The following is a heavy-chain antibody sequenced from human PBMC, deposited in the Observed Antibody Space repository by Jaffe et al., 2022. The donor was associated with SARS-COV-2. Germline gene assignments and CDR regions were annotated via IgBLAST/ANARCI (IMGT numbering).Heavy chain of an antibody. CDR1: GFTLRIYG. D-gene: IGHD3-16*02. CDR3: ARDWAEYDDVWGSYRPYGMDV. CDR2: IWYDGNNK. J-gene: IGHJ6*02. Sequence: QVQLVESGGGVVQPGRSLRLSCAASGFTLRIYGMHWVRQAPGKGLEWVALIWYDGNNKYYADSVKGRFTISRDLSNNTLYLQLNSLRAEDTAVYYCARDWAEYDDVWGSYRPYGMDVWGQGTTVTVSS. V-gene: IGHV3-33*01.